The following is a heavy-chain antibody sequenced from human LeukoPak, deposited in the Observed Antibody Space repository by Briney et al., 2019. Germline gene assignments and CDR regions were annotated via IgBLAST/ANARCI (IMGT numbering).Heavy chain of an antibody. CDR3: ARVGSTDGPHAFDI. V-gene: IGHV3-74*01. D-gene: IGHD2-21*02. CDR2: INSDGRMT. CDR1: GFXFSSYW. Sequence: GGSLRLSCAASGFXFSSYWIDWVRQAPGKGMVWDSGINSDGRMTRYAESVKGRFTISRDNAKNTLYLQMNSLRAEDTSVYYCARVGSTDGPHAFDIWGQGTMVTVSS. J-gene: IGHJ3*02.